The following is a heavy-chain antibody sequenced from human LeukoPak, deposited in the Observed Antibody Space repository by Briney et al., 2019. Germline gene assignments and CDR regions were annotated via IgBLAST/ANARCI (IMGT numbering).Heavy chain of an antibody. V-gene: IGHV4-59*01. D-gene: IGHD3-3*01. CDR3: ARQPKHYDFWSGWDAFDI. CDR1: GGSISSYY. CDR2: IYNSVST. Sequence: SETLSLTCTVSGGSISSYYWSWIRQPPGKGLEWIGYIYNSVSTNYNSSLESRVTISADTSKNQFSLKLSSVTAADTAVYYCARQPKHYDFWSGWDAFDIWGQGTMVTVSS. J-gene: IGHJ3*02.